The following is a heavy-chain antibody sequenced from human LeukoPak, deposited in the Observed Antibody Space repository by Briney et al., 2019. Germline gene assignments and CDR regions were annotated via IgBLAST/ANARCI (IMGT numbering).Heavy chain of an antibody. D-gene: IGHD3-16*01. J-gene: IGHJ4*02. CDR3: ARDVWGVGAPRLDY. Sequence: ASVKVSCKASGYTFTGYYMHWVRQAPGQGLEWVGWINPNSGDTNFAQKFQGRVTMTRNTSISTVYMELSRLRPDDTAVYYCARDVWGVGAPRLDYWGQGTLVTVSS. CDR1: GYTFTGYY. CDR2: INPNSGDT. V-gene: IGHV1-2*02.